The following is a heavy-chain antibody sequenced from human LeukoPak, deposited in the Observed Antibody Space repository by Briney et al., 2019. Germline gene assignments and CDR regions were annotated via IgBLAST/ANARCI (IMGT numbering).Heavy chain of an antibody. D-gene: IGHD2-2*01. CDR1: GFTLSSYE. CDR2: IGYSGSDT. CDR3: AKDMEVVPAAVSLDY. J-gene: IGHJ4*02. Sequence: GGSLRLSCIVSGFTLSSYEMTWFRQAPGKGLEWVSSIGYSGSDTHYADSVKGRFTVSRDNSKNTLYLQMNSLRAEDTAVYYCAKDMEVVPAAVSLDYWGQGTLVTVSS. V-gene: IGHV3-23*01.